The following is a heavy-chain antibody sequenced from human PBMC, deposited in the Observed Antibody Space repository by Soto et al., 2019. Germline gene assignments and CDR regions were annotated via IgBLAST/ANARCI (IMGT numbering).Heavy chain of an antibody. J-gene: IGHJ4*02. D-gene: IGHD2-8*01. CDR3: ARVPLMVYAKTGDY. V-gene: IGHV3-7*01. CDR1: GFTFSSYW. Sequence: PGGSLRLSCAASGFTFSSYWMSWVRQAPGKGLEWVANIKQDGSEKYYVDSVKGRFTISRDNAKNSLYLQMNSLRAEDTAVYYCARVPLMVYAKTGDYWGQGTLVTVSS. CDR2: IKQDGSEK.